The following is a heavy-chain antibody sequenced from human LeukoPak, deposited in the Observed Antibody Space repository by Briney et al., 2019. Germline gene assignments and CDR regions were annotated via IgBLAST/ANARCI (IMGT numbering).Heavy chain of an antibody. Sequence: GESLKISCKGSGYSFTKFWIGWARPMPGKGPEWMGIIDPADSDTRYSPSFQGQVTISADKSRSTVYLQWSSLKASDTAMYYCARQIGAFYDSSGYSDYWGQGTLVTVSS. J-gene: IGHJ4*02. CDR1: GYSFTKFW. CDR3: ARQIGAFYDSSGYSDY. D-gene: IGHD3-22*01. CDR2: IDPADSDT. V-gene: IGHV5-51*01.